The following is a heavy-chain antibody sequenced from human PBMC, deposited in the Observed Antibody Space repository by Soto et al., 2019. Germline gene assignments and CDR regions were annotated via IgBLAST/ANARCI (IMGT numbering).Heavy chain of an antibody. V-gene: IGHV1-69*02. CDR3: ARGGYSSSWTRRYYGMDV. D-gene: IGHD6-13*01. CDR1: GGTFSSYT. CDR2: IIPILGIA. Sequence: SVKVSCKASGGTFSSYTISWVRQAPGQGLEWMGRIIPILGIANYAQKFQGRVTITANKSTSTAYMELSSLRSEDTAVYYCARGGYSSSWTRRYYGMDVWGQGTTVTVSS. J-gene: IGHJ6*02.